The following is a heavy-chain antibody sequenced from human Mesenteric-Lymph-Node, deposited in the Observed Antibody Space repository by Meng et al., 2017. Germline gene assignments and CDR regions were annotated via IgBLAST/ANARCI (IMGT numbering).Heavy chain of an antibody. CDR3: TRGYSGLDIYAFDI. V-gene: IGHV3-72*01. Sequence: GESLKISCAGSGFTFSDHYIDWVRQAPGKGLEWVGRSSKGKSYTTEYAATVKGRFTISRDDSKNSLYLQMSSLKTEDTAVYYCTRGYSGLDIYAFDIWGQGTMVTVSS. CDR1: GFTFSDHY. D-gene: IGHD5-12*01. CDR2: SSKGKSYTT. J-gene: IGHJ3*02.